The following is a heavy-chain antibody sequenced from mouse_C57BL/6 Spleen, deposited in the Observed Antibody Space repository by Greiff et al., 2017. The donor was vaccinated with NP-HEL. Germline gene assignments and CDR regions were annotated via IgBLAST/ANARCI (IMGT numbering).Heavy chain of an antibody. Sequence: EVKLVESGGGLVQPGGSLSLSCAASGFTFTDYYMSWVRQPPGKALEWLGFIRNKANGYTTEYSASVKGRFTISRDNSQSILYLPMNALRAEDSATYYGASLGGGYYFDYWGQGTTLTVSS. D-gene: IGHD3-1*01. CDR1: GFTFTDYY. CDR3: ASLGGGYYFDY. V-gene: IGHV7-3*01. CDR2: IRNKANGYTT. J-gene: IGHJ2*01.